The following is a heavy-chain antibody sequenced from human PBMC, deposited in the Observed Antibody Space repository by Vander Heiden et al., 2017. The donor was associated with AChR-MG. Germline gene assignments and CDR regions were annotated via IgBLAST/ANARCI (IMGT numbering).Heavy chain of an antibody. CDR3: ARPRVGFSSGWYLDAFDI. CDR2: RHYDESNK. CDR1: GATSSPFH. V-gene: IGHV3-30-3*01. J-gene: IGHJ3*02. Sequence: QVQLVESGGGVVQPGVSRRLSCAASGATSSPFHMHWGRQAPGKGLEWVAGRHYDESNKYYADSVKGRFTISRDNSKNTLYLQMNSLRAEDTAVYYCARPRVGFSSGWYLDAFDIWGLGTMVTVSS. D-gene: IGHD6-19*01.